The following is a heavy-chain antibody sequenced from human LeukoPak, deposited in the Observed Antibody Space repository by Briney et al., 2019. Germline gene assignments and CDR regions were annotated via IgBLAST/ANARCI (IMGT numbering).Heavy chain of an antibody. CDR2: INPNSGGT. CDR1: GYTFTGHY. V-gene: IGHV1-2*06. CDR3: ARGLRRYCSSTSCYREDNWFDP. D-gene: IGHD2-2*02. Sequence: ASVKVSCKASGYTFTGHYMHWVRQAPGQGLEWMGRINPNSGGTNYAQKFQGRVTMTRDTSISTAYMELSRLRSDDTAVYYCARGLRRYCSSTSCYREDNWFDPWGQGTLVTVSS. J-gene: IGHJ5*02.